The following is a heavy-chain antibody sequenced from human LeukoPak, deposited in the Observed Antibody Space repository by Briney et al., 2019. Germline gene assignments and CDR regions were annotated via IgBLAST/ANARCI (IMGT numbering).Heavy chain of an antibody. V-gene: IGHV3-30*18. CDR2: ISYDGSNK. J-gene: IGHJ6*02. CDR1: GFTFSSYG. CDR3: AKDGYGSGSFNVLYYYYYGMNV. D-gene: IGHD3-10*01. Sequence: PGGSLRLSCAASGFTFSSYGMHWVRQAPGKGLEWVAVISYDGSNKYYADSVKGRFTISRDNSKNTLYLQMNSLRAEDTAVYYCAKDGYGSGSFNVLYYYYYGMNVWGQGTTVTVSS.